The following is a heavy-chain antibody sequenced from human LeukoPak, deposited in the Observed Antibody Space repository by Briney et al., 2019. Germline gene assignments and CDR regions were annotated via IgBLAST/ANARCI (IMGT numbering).Heavy chain of an antibody. CDR1: GYTFTGYY. V-gene: IGHV1-2*06. CDR2: INPNSGGT. CDR3: ARGTAYYYDSSGYYY. Sequence: ASVKVSCKASGYTFTGYYTHWVRQAPGQGLEWMGRINPNSGGTNYAQKFQGRVTMTRDTSISTAYMELSRLRSDDTAVYYCARGTAYYYDSSGYYYWGQGTLVTVSS. D-gene: IGHD3-22*01. J-gene: IGHJ4*02.